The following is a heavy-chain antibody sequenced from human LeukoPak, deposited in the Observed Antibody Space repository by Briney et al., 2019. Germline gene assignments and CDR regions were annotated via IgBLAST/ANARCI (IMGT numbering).Heavy chain of an antibody. D-gene: IGHD6-19*01. CDR3: AKSVAGTGDPVDY. CDR2: ISGRGGST. V-gene: IGHV3-23*01. CDR1: GFTFSSYA. Sequence: GGSLRLSCAASGFTFSSYAMNWVRQAPGKGLEWVSNISGRGGSTYYADSVKGRFTISRDNSKNTLYLQVNSLRAEDTAVYYCAKSVAGTGDPVDYWGQGTLVIVSA. J-gene: IGHJ4*02.